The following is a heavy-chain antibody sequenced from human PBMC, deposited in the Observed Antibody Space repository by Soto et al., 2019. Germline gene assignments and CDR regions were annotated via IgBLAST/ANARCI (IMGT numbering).Heavy chain of an antibody. Sequence: GESLKISCEASGYIFTNYWIGWVRQMPGKGLEWMATVNPGNSDTRYKSSLQGQVTISADKSISTAYLQWSSLKASDTAMYYCARHGPRVYYDNSDYYHYGMDVWGQGTTVTVSS. CDR3: ARHGPRVYYDNSDYYHYGMDV. V-gene: IGHV5-51*01. J-gene: IGHJ6*02. CDR2: VNPGNSDT. D-gene: IGHD3-22*01. CDR1: GYIFTNYW.